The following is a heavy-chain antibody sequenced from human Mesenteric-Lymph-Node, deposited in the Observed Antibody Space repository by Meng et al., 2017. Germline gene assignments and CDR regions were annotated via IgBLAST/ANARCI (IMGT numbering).Heavy chain of an antibody. D-gene: IGHD3-10*01. CDR1: GGSVSSGNNY. V-gene: IGHV4-30-4*01. Sequence: QVQLQGSGPGLVKPSQTLSLTCTVSGGSVSSGNNYWIWIRQPPGKGLEWIGYIYYSGRTYYNPSLESRVTMSVDTSKNQFSLKLTSVTAADTAVYHCLRGSGGSVWGQGTLVTVSS. CDR2: IYYSGRT. J-gene: IGHJ1*01. CDR3: LRGSGGSV.